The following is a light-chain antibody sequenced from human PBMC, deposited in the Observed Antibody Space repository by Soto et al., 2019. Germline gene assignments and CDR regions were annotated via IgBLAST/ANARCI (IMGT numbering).Light chain of an antibody. CDR3: QQYNKWPLT. Sequence: IVMTQSPATLSVSPGERATLSCRASQSVNSTLAWYQQKPGPAPRLLIYDASARATGIPDRFSGSGSGTEFTLTISSLQSEDFAVYYCQQYNKWPLTFGGGTEVEIK. V-gene: IGKV3-15*01. J-gene: IGKJ4*02. CDR1: QSVNST. CDR2: DAS.